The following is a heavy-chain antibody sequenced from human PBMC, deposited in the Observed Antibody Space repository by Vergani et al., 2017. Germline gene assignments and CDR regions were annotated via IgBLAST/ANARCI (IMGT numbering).Heavy chain of an antibody. CDR2: IDHNGRP. D-gene: IGHD4-11*01. CDR1: GGSFTSYH. Sequence: QVQLQQWGGGLLKPSETLSLTCVVNGGSFTSYHWTWIRQSPGAGLEWVGDIDHNGRPDYNPYVKSRLTMSVDKSRNQFSLTLNSVTATDTAIYFCARVNTETNGHLYYYYYMDVWVQGTAVTVS. CDR3: ARVNTETNGHLYYYYYMDV. V-gene: IGHV4-34*01. J-gene: IGHJ6*03.